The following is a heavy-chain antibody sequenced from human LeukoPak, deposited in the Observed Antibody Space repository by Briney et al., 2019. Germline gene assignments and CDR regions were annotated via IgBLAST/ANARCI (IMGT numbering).Heavy chain of an antibody. V-gene: IGHV4-4*02. CDR1: GGAGSGSNW. J-gene: IGHJ4*02. CDR2: IYHSGST. D-gene: IGHD4-17*01. Sequence: SGTQAGKSLRKGGAGSGSNWWCWVRQPPGKGLEWIGEIYHSGSTSYNPSLKSRVTISVDKSKNQFSLKLSSVTAADTAVYYCACTTTVTTKLNYWGQGTLVTVSS. CDR3: ACTTTVTTKLNY.